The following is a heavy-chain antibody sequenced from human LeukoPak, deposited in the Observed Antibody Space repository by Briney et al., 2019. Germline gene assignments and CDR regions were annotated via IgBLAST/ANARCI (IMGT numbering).Heavy chain of an antibody. CDR2: INPNSGVT. J-gene: IGHJ4*02. CDR3: ARGGGDQDLPYDY. V-gene: IGHV1-2*02. Sequence: GASVKVSCKASGYTFNDYYIHWVRQAPGQGLEWMGWINPNSGVTNYAQKFQGRVTMTRDTSISTAYMEPSRLRSDDTAVYYCARGGGDQDLPYDYWGQGTLVTVSS. D-gene: IGHD2-21*02. CDR1: GYTFNDYY.